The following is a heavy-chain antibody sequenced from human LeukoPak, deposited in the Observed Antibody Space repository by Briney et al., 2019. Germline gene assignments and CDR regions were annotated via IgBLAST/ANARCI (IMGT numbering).Heavy chain of an antibody. J-gene: IGHJ5*01. CDR2: IRQDGREK. D-gene: IGHD3-10*01. Sequence: GGSLRLAWAAAGFTFTSYWLSWVRQAPGKGREWVANIRQDGREKSYADSVKGRFTISRDNAKTSVYLQMNSLRVEDTPVYYCAREGVGGFDSWGQGTLVTVSS. V-gene: IGHV3-7*01. CDR3: AREGVGGFDS. CDR1: GFTFTSYW.